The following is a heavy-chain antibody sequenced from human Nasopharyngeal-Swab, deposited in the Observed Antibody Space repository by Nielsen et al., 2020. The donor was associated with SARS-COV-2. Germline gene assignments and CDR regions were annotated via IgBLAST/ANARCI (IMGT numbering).Heavy chain of an antibody. Sequence: SGPTLVKSTQTLTLTCTFSGFSLSTSGMCVSWIRQPPGKALEWLALIDWDDDKYYSTSLKTRLTISKDTSKNQVVLTMTNMDPVDTATYYCARMIIYDFWSGFDAFDIWGQGTMVTVSS. CDR3: ARMIIYDFWSGFDAFDI. V-gene: IGHV2-70*01. CDR2: IDWDDDK. D-gene: IGHD3-3*01. CDR1: GFSLSTSGMC. J-gene: IGHJ3*02.